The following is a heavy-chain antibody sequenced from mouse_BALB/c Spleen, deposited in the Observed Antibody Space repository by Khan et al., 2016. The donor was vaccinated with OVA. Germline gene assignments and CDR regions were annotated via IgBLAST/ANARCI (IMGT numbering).Heavy chain of an antibody. CDR1: GFSLSRYN. Sequence: QVQLKESGPGLVAPSQSLSITCTVSGFSLSRYNIHWVRQSPGKGLEWLGMIWGGGVTDYNSTLKSRLSINKDNSKSQVFLKMNSLQTDDTAMYYCARAYYRYDGYYAMDFWGQGTSVTVSS. V-gene: IGHV2-6-4*01. D-gene: IGHD2-14*01. CDR3: ARAYYRYDGYYAMDF. J-gene: IGHJ4*01. CDR2: IWGGGVT.